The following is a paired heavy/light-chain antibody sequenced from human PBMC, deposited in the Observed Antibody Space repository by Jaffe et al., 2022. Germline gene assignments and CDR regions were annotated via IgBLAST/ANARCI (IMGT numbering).Heavy chain of an antibody. CDR1: GFTFDEYA. CDR2: INWNSVTI. CDR3: TRGRIWGSIDY. D-gene: IGHD3-16*01. V-gene: IGHV3-9*01. J-gene: IGHJ4*02. Sequence: EVQLVESGGGLVQPGRSLRLSCAASGFTFDEYAMYWVRQVPGKGLEWVSTINWNSVTISYADSVKGRFTISRDNAKNSLYLQMSSLRVEDTAFYYCTRGRIWGSIDYWGQGTLVTVSS.
Light chain of an antibody. J-gene: IGLJ2*01. Sequence: QSALTQPPSASGSPGQSVTISCTGTSSDIGGYNYVSWYQQHPGKAPKVMIYEVTKRPSGVPDRFSGSKSGNTASLTVSGLQAEDEADYYCSSYAGSDNFVFGGGTKLTVV. CDR1: SSDIGGYNY. CDR2: EVT. CDR3: SSYAGSDNFV. V-gene: IGLV2-8*01.